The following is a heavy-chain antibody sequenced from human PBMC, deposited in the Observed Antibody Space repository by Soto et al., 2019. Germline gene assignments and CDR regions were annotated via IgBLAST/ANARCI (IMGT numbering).Heavy chain of an antibody. D-gene: IGHD5-12*01. CDR2: THYTGST. V-gene: IGHV4-59*08. Sequence: PGKGLEWIGYTHYTGSTKYNPSLESRVTMSVDSSKNQFSLNLSSVTAADTAVYYCARQGPKISGYDFDYWGQGTLVTVSS. J-gene: IGHJ4*02. CDR3: ARQGPKISGYDFDY.